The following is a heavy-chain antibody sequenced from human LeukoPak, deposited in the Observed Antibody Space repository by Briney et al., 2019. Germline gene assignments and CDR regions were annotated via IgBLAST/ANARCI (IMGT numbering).Heavy chain of an antibody. Sequence: GGSLRLSCAASGFTFSSHWMHWVRQAPGKGLEWVSFISHDGSESFHTESVKGRFTISRDNFKNTVDLQVSGLKEEDTAVYYCARDWGQRGVGATLANWGQGTLVTVSS. CDR3: ARDWGQRGVGATLAN. D-gene: IGHD1-26*01. CDR1: GFTFSSHW. J-gene: IGHJ4*02. V-gene: IGHV3-30*10. CDR2: ISHDGSES.